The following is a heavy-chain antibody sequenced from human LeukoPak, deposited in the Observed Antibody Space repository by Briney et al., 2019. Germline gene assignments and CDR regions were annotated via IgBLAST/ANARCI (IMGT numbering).Heavy chain of an antibody. CDR2: IGVYNGNS. D-gene: IGHD2-2*01. Sequence: GASVKVSCKASGYTFPNYGITWVRQAPGQGLEWMGWIGVYNGNSKDAQKLQGRVTMTTDTSTSTAYMELRSLRSDDTAVYYCARDGDYCSSTSCYLKYWGQGTPVTVSS. CDR3: ARDGDYCSSTSCYLKY. CDR1: GYTFPNYG. J-gene: IGHJ4*02. V-gene: IGHV1-18*01.